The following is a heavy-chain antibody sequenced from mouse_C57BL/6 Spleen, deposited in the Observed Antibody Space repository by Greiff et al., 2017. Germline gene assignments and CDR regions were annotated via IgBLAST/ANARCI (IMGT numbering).Heavy chain of an antibody. J-gene: IGHJ4*01. CDR1: GYTFTSYW. CDR2: IHPNSGST. D-gene: IGHD3-2*02. Sequence: LQQPGAELVKPGASVKLSCKASGYTFTSYWMHWVKQRPGQGLEWIGMIHPNSGSTNYNEKLKSKATLTVDKSSSRAYMQLSSMTSEDSAVYYCAVSTSSGYYAMDYWGQGTSVTVSS. V-gene: IGHV1-64*01. CDR3: AVSTSSGYYAMDY.